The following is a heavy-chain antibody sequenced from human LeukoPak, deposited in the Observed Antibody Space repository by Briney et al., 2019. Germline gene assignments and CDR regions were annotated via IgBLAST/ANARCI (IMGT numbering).Heavy chain of an antibody. Sequence: GGSLRLSCAASGFTFSGYGMHWVRQAPGKGLEWVALIRYDGSNKYYADSVEGRFTISRDNAKNTLYLQMNSLRAEDTAVYYCARLDPLFYGSGIDYWGQGTLVTVSS. CDR2: IRYDGSNK. V-gene: IGHV3-30*02. J-gene: IGHJ4*02. CDR3: ARLDPLFYGSGIDY. D-gene: IGHD3-10*01. CDR1: GFTFSGYG.